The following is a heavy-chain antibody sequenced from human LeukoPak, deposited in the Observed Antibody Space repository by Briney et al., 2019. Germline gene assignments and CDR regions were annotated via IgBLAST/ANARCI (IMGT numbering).Heavy chain of an antibody. Sequence: KPSETLSLTCTVSGDSISSYYWSWIRQPPGKGLEWIGCSYYSGSTNYNPSLKSRVTISVDTSKNQFSLKLSSVTAADTAVYYCARDVVGGGSFDYWGQGTLVTVSS. CDR1: GDSISSYY. D-gene: IGHD1-26*01. V-gene: IGHV4-59*01. CDR2: SYYSGST. CDR3: ARDVVGGGSFDY. J-gene: IGHJ4*02.